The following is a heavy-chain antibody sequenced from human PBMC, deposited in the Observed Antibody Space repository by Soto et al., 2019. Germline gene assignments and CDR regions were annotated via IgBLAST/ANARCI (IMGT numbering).Heavy chain of an antibody. CDR3: AAVGDFEGKGY. Sequence: PGGSLRLSCAGSGFTFRWFGMNWVRQAPGKGLEWVARISNDGSNEYYVDSVKGRFTISRDNSKNTLYLQMNSLRAEDTAVYYCAAVGDFEGKGYWGQGTLVTVSS. CDR1: GFTFRWFG. V-gene: IGHV3-30*03. J-gene: IGHJ4*02. D-gene: IGHD3-3*01. CDR2: ISNDGSNE.